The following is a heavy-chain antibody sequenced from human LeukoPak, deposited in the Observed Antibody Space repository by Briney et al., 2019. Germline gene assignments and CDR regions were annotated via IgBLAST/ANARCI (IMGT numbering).Heavy chain of an antibody. D-gene: IGHD2-2*01. V-gene: IGHV3-21*01. J-gene: IGHJ4*02. CDR2: ISSSSSNM. CDR3: ATGRSCTTCYLPDY. CDR1: GFAFSTYT. Sequence: GGSLRLSCAASGFAFSTYTMNWVRQAPGKGLEWVSCISSSSSNMYYADSVKGRFTISRDNAKNSLYLQMNSLRAEDTAVYHCATGRSCTTCYLPDYWGQGTLVTVSS.